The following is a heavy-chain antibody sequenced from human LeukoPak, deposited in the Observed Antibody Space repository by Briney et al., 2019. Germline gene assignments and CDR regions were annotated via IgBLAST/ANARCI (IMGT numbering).Heavy chain of an antibody. CDR1: GGTFSSYT. D-gene: IGHD1-20*01. CDR3: ARTSLGITGTNWFDP. Sequence: SVKVSCKASGGTFSSYTISWVRQAPGQGLEWMGRIIPILGIANYVQKFQGRVTITADKSTSTAYMELSSLRSEDTAVYYCARTSLGITGTNWFDPWGQGTLVTVSS. J-gene: IGHJ5*02. V-gene: IGHV1-69*02. CDR2: IIPILGIA.